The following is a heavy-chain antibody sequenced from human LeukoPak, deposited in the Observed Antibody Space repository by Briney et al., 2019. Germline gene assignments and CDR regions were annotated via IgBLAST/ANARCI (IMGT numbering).Heavy chain of an antibody. CDR2: MKQDGSEK. CDR1: GFTFSTYW. D-gene: IGHD1-14*01. V-gene: IGHV3-7*01. Sequence: GGSLRLSCAASGFTFSTYWMSWVRQAPGKGLEWVANMKQDGSEKYYVDSVKGRFTISRDNAKNSLYLQMNNLRAEDTAVYYCARNRGHQVPRGVDVWGQGTTVTVPS. CDR3: ARNRGHQVPRGVDV. J-gene: IGHJ6*02.